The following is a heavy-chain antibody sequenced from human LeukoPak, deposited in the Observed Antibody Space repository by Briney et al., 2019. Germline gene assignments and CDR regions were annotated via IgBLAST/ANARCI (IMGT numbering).Heavy chain of an antibody. V-gene: IGHV1-24*01. D-gene: IGHD3-22*01. CDR2: FDPEDGET. Sequence: ASVKVSCKVSGYTLTELSMHWVRQAPGKGLEWMGGFDPEDGETIYAQKFQGRVTMTEDTSTDTAYMELSSLRSEGTAVYYCATHPLHYYDSSGYYFLRYWGQGTLVTVSS. CDR3: ATHPLHYYDSSGYYFLRY. J-gene: IGHJ4*02. CDR1: GYTLTELS.